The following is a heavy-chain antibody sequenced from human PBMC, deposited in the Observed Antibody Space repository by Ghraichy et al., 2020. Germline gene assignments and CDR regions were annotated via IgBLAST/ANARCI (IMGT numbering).Heavy chain of an antibody. J-gene: IGHJ4*02. V-gene: IGHV1-24*01. D-gene: IGHD2/OR15-2a*01. CDR3: VRGLIAGWRRWGN. CDR1: GHTVTEPSVTELS. CDR2: FDPVDRKI. Sequence: ASVKVSCKVSGHTVTEPSVTELSIHWVRQSPGKGLEWMGGFDPVDRKIVYAQKFQGRVTLTDDTSRDTAYMELRSLKSDDTAIYYCVRGLIAGWRRWGNGGQGPLFSSSS.